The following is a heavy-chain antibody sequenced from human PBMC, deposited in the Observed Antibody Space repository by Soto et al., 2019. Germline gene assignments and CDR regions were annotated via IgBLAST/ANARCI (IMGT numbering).Heavy chain of an antibody. J-gene: IGHJ5*02. CDR2: MFYSGAT. V-gene: IGHV4-39*01. CDR3: ARHKSGSDWLDP. Sequence: SSETLSLTCTVSGGSISDISYCWGWIRQPPGKGLQWIGCMFYSGATYYNPSLKNRDTLSVDTSNNEFSLKLVSVTAPDTAVYYCARHKSGSDWLDPWGQGTLVTVSS. D-gene: IGHD2-15*01. CDR1: GGSISDISYC.